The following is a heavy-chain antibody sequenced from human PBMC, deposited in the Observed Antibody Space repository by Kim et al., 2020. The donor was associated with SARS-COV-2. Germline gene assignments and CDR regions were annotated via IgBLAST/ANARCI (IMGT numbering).Heavy chain of an antibody. J-gene: IGHJ6*02. V-gene: IGHV3-30-3*01. CDR1: GFTFSSYA. D-gene: IGHD6-13*01. CDR3: ARELEIAAAGGYGMDV. CDR2: ISYDGSNK. Sequence: GGSLRLSCAASGFTFSSYAMHWVRQAPGKGLEWVAVISYDGSNKYYADYVKGRFTISRDNSKNTLYLQMNSLRAEDTAVYYCARELEIAAAGGYGMDVWGQGTTVTVSS.